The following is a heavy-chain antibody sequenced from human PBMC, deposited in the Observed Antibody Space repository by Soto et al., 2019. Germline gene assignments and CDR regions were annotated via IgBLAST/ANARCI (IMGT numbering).Heavy chain of an antibody. CDR1: GVSISSGNW. V-gene: IGHV4-4*02. Sequence: SETLSLTCDVSGVSISSGNWWSWVLQPPGKGLEWIAEVYNDGSANYHPSLESRATISVDRSKSQFSLRLSSVTAADTGKAYCAGLVYDSRLNYLYFDHWGQGTLVTVSS. J-gene: IGHJ4*02. CDR2: VYNDGSA. D-gene: IGHD3-22*01. CDR3: AGLVYDSRLNYLYFDH.